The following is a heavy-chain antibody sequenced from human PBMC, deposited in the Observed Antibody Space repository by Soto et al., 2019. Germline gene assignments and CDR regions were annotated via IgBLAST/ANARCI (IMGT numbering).Heavy chain of an antibody. J-gene: IGHJ5*02. CDR3: ASRSVVYAIAHNWFDP. D-gene: IGHD2-8*02. V-gene: IGHV4-34*01. CDR1: GGSFSGYY. CDR2: INHSGST. Sequence: QVQLQQWGAGLLKPSETLSLTCAVYGGSFSGYYWSWIRQPPGKGLEWIGEINHSGSTNYNPSLKSRVTISVDTSKNQFSLKLSSVTAADTAVYYCASRSVVYAIAHNWFDPWGQGTLVTVSS.